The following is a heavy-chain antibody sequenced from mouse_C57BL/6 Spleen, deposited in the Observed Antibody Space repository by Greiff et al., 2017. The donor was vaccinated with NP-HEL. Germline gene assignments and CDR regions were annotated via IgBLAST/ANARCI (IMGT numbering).Heavy chain of an antibody. Sequence: EVKVVESGGGLVQPGGSMKLSCAASGFTFSDAWMDWVRQSPEKGLEWVAEIRNKANNHATYYAESVKGRFTISRDDSKSSVYLQMNSLRAEDTGIDYCTRSGNYVGAMDYWGQGTSVTVSS. J-gene: IGHJ4*01. CDR2: IRNKANNHAT. CDR3: TRSGNYVGAMDY. CDR1: GFTFSDAW. V-gene: IGHV6-6*01. D-gene: IGHD2-1*01.